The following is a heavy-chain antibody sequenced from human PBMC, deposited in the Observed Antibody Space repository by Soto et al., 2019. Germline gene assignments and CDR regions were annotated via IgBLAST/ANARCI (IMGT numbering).Heavy chain of an antibody. Sequence: SETLSLTCVVSGGSMSSSNWWSWVRQPPGKGLEWIGEIYYSGSTKFNPSLRSRVTVSIDKSKNQFSLKLSSVTAADTAVYYCARCAYGMDVWGQGTTVTVSS. CDR1: GGSMSSSNW. CDR2: IYYSGST. V-gene: IGHV4-4*02. CDR3: ARCAYGMDV. J-gene: IGHJ6*02.